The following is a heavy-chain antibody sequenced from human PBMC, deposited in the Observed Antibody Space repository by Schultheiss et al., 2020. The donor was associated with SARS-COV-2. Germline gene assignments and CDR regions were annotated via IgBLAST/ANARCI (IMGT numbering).Heavy chain of an antibody. J-gene: IGHJ4*02. CDR2: IWYDGSNK. CDR3: ARDLYYEVPFDY. Sequence: GGSLRLSCAASGFTFSSYGMHWVRQAPGKGLEWVAVIWYDGSNKYYADSVKGRFTISRDNSKNTLYLQMNSLRAEDTAVYYCARDLYYEVPFDYWGQGTLVTVSS. CDR1: GFTFSSYG. D-gene: IGHD2-8*01. V-gene: IGHV3-33*08.